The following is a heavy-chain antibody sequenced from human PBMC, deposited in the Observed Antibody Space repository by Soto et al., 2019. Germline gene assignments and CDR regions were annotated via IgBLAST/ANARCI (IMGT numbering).Heavy chain of an antibody. V-gene: IGHV1-46*01. CDR3: ARDHRPTMVRGVITYYSDY. J-gene: IGHJ4*02. D-gene: IGHD3-10*01. Sequence: ASVKVSCKASGYTFTSYYMHWVRQAPGQGLEWMGIINPSGGSTSYAQKFQGRVTMTRDTSTSTVYMELSSLRSEDTAVYYCARDHRPTMVRGVITYYSDYWGQGTLVTVSS. CDR2: INPSGGST. CDR1: GYTFTSYY.